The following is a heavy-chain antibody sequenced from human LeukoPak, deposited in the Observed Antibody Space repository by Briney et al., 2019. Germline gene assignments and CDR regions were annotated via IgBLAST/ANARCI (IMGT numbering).Heavy chain of an antibody. V-gene: IGHV3-30-3*01. Sequence: QSGGSLRLSCATSGFTFSNYAMHWVRQAPGKGLEWVAVISYDGSNKHYGDSVKGRFTISRDNSKNTLYLQMNSLRAEDTAVYYCARDQSSSLLKWSYFVGYWGQGTLVTVSS. J-gene: IGHJ4*02. CDR2: ISYDGSNK. CDR1: GFTFSNYA. CDR3: ARDQSSSLLKWSYFVGY. D-gene: IGHD2-15*01.